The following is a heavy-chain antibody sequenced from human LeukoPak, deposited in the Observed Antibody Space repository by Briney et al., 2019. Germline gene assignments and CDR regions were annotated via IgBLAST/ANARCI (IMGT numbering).Heavy chain of an antibody. V-gene: IGHV3-30*02. CDR2: IRYDGSNK. CDR3: AKGTGFSAVAGTGLWDAFDI. Sequence: GGSLRLSCAASGFTFSSYSMHWVRQAPGKGLEWVAFIRYDGSNKYYADSVRGRFTISRDNSKNTLYLQMNSLRAEDTAVYYCAKGTGFSAVAGTGLWDAFDIWGQGTMVTVSS. D-gene: IGHD6-19*01. J-gene: IGHJ3*02. CDR1: GFTFSSYS.